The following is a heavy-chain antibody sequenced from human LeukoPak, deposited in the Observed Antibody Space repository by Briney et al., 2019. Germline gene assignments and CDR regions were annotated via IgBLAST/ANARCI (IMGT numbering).Heavy chain of an antibody. CDR2: IYHSGST. CDR1: GYSISSGYY. V-gene: IGHV4-38-2*01. D-gene: IGHD1-14*01. J-gene: IGHJ4*02. Sequence: SETLSLTCAVSGYSISSGYYWGWIRQPPGKGLEWIGSIYHSGSTYYNPSLKSRVTISVDTSKNQFSLKLSSVTAADTAVCYCARLRKYFDYWGQGTLVTVSS. CDR3: ARLRKYFDY.